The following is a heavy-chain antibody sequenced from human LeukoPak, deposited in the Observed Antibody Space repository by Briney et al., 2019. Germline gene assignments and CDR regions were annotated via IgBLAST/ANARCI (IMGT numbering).Heavy chain of an antibody. Sequence: GGSLRLSCAASGFSLSTYGMHWVRKAPGKGLEWVTFIGYDGSNKWYAGSVQGRFTISRDNSKNTLYLQMNSLRAEDTAVYYCARNVDTAMVNPPNYYYMDVWGKGTTVTVSS. CDR3: ARNVDTAMVNPPNYYYMDV. V-gene: IGHV3-30*02. CDR1: GFSLSTYG. J-gene: IGHJ6*03. D-gene: IGHD5-18*01. CDR2: IGYDGSNK.